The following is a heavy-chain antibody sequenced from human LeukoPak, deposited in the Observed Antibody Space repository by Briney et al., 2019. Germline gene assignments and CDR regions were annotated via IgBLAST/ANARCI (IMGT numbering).Heavy chain of an antibody. D-gene: IGHD5/OR15-5a*01. CDR3: ATAGMSSVEY. V-gene: IGHV4-59*01. Sequence: SETLSLTCTVSGAPISNYYWSWIRQPPGKGLEWIGYIIYSGSTKYNPSLKSRVTMSADTSKNQLSLKLNSVTAADTAVYYCATAGMSSVEYWGHGTLVTVSS. CDR2: IIYSGST. J-gene: IGHJ4*01. CDR1: GAPISNYY.